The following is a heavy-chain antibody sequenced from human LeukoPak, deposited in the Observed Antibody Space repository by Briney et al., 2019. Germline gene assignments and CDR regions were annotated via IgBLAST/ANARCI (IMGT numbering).Heavy chain of an antibody. J-gene: IGHJ5*02. Sequence: PSETLSLTCTVSGVSISTTSYYWGWIRQTPGKGLEWIGSTFYRGSTYSSPSLRSRVTISVDASKNQLFLTLSAVTAADTAMFYCARQDHSDHGNPNWFDPWGQGTLVTVSS. V-gene: IGHV4-39*07. CDR1: GVSISTTSYY. CDR3: ARQDHSDHGNPNWFDP. CDR2: TFYRGST. D-gene: IGHD4-11*01.